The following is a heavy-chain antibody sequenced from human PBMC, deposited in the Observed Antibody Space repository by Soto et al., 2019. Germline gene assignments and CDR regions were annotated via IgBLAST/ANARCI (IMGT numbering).Heavy chain of an antibody. CDR3: ARGSSWYGLQGY. V-gene: IGHV4-34*01. CDR2: INHSGST. CDR1: GGSFSGYY. Sequence: LSLTCAVYGGSFSGYYWSWIRQPPGKGLEWIGEINHSGSTNYNPSLKSRVTISVDTSKNQFSLKLSSVTAADTAVYYCARGSSWYGLQGYWGQGTLVTVSS. J-gene: IGHJ4*02. D-gene: IGHD6-13*01.